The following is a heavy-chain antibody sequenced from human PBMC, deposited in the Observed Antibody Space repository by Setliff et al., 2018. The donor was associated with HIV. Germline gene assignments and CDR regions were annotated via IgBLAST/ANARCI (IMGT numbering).Heavy chain of an antibody. D-gene: IGHD3-3*01. CDR1: GSLTSYY. CDR3: ARRYNDNPREWFDPWGLVGYFHH. CDR2: VYYSGNT. J-gene: IGHJ1*01. Sequence: PSETLSLTCTVSGSLTSYYWSWIRQSPGKGLEWIGYVYYSGNTNYNPSLQSRVTISADTSMNHFSLNLTSVTAADTAVYYCARRYNDNPREWFDPWGLVGYFHHWGQGTLVTVSS. V-gene: IGHV4-59*08.